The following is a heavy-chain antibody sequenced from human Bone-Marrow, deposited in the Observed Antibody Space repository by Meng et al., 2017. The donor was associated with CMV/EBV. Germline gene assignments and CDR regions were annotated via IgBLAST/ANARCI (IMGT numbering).Heavy chain of an antibody. V-gene: IGHV1-46*02. Sequence: NKYYMHWGRQAPGQGLEWMGIINPSGGSATYAQKFQGRVTTARDTSTNTLYMEVSSLTSEDTAVYYCARGGVSDREIHYHYPMDVWGQGTTVTVSS. J-gene: IGHJ6*02. CDR3: ARGGVSDREIHYHYPMDV. D-gene: IGHD3-10*01. CDR2: INPSGGSA. CDR1: NKYY.